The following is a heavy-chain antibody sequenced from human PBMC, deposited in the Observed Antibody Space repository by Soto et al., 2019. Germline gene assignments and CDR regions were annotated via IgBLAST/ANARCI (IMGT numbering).Heavy chain of an antibody. CDR2: INHSGST. CDR3: ASRGVRIAAAGNDY. V-gene: IGHV4-34*01. D-gene: IGHD6-13*01. CDR1: GWSFSGYY. Sequence: SETLSLTCAVYGWSFSGYYWSWIRQPPGKGLEWIGEINHSGSTNYNPSLKSRVTISVDTSKNQFSLKLSSVTAADTAVYYCASRGVRIAAAGNDYWGQGTLVTVSS. J-gene: IGHJ4*02.